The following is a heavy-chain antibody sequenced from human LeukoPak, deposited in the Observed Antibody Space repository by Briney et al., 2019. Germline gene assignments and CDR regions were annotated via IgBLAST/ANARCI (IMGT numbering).Heavy chain of an antibody. CDR1: RYTFTGYY. CDR2: NNPNSGGT. J-gene: IGHJ5*02. D-gene: IGHD6-13*01. V-gene: IGHV1-2*02. CDR3: ATLEQLVPNNRFDP. Sequence: ASVKVCCKASRYTFTGYYMHWVRQAPRHRLGWLGWNNPNSGGTNYAQKFQCRVTMTRDTSISTAYMELSRLRSDDTAVYYCATLEQLVPNNRFDPWGQGTLVTVSS.